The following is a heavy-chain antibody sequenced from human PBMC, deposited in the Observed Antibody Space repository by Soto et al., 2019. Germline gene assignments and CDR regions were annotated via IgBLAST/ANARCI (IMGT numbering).Heavy chain of an antibody. V-gene: IGHV3-23*01. Sequence: EVQLLESGGGLVQPGGSLRLSCAASGFTFSTYAMSWVRQAPGKGLEWVSGISGSGGSAYYADSVKGRFTISRDNSKNKLYLQMNSLRAEDTAVYYCAGSSGWYRAFDIWGQGTMVTVSS. CDR3: AGSSGWYRAFDI. J-gene: IGHJ3*02. D-gene: IGHD6-19*01. CDR2: ISGSGGSA. CDR1: GFTFSTYA.